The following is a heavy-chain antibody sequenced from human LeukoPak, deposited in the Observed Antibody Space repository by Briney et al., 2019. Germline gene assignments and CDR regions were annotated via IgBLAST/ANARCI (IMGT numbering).Heavy chain of an antibody. CDR3: ARETIYSHFDY. CDR1: GGSINSSNW. D-gene: IGHD2-21*01. V-gene: IGHV4-4*02. CDR2: IYHSGST. J-gene: IGHJ4*02. Sequence: PSGTLSLTCAVSGGSINSSNWWTWVRQPPGQGLEWIGEIYHSGSTNFNPSLRSRVTISVDKSKNHFSLRLTSVTAADTAVYYCARETIYSHFDYWGQGTLVTVST.